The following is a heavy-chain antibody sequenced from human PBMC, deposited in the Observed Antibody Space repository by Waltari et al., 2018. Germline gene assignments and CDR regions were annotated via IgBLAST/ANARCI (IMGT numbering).Heavy chain of an antibody. J-gene: IGHJ4*02. CDR3: ARDGITIFGVAPFDY. V-gene: IGHV1-2*02. D-gene: IGHD3-3*01. Sequence: QVQLVQSGAEVKKPGASVQVSCKASGYTFTGYYMHWVRQAPGQGLEWIGWINPNRGGTNYAQKFQGRVTMTRDTSISTAYMELSRLRSDDTAVYYCARDGITIFGVAPFDYWGQGTLVTVSS. CDR2: INPNRGGT. CDR1: GYTFTGYY.